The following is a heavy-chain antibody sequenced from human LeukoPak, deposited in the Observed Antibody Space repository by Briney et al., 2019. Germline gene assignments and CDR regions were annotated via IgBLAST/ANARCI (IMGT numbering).Heavy chain of an antibody. CDR2: ISAYNGNT. CDR1: GYTFTSYG. J-gene: IGHJ2*01. V-gene: IGHV1-18*01. D-gene: IGHD4-17*01. Sequence: ASVKVSCKASGYTFTSYGISWVRQARGQGLDWMGWISAYNGNTNYAQKLQGRVTMTTDTSTSTAYMELRSLRSDDTAVYYCARGGTVTTLYSLDLWGRGTLVTVSS. CDR3: ARGGTVTTLYSLDL.